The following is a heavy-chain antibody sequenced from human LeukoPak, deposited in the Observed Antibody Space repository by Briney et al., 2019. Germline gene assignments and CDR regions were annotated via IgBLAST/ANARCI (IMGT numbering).Heavy chain of an antibody. CDR2: ISSSSSYI. V-gene: IGHV3-21*04. CDR3: ARGFPKALWFGELFPPNWFDP. D-gene: IGHD3-10*01. J-gene: IGHJ5*02. CDR1: GFTFSSYS. Sequence: GGSLRLSCAASGFTFSSYSMNWVRQAPGKGLEWVSSISSSSSYIYYADSVKGRFTISRDNSKNTLYLQMNSLRAEDTAVYYCARGFPKALWFGELFPPNWFDPWGQGTLVTVSS.